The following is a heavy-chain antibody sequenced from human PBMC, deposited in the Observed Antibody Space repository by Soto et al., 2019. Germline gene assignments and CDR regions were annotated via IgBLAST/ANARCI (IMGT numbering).Heavy chain of an antibody. V-gene: IGHV4-59*01. CDR3: GRVGYYGSGSYVR. CDR2: IYYSGST. J-gene: IGHJ3*01. D-gene: IGHD3-10*01. CDR1: GGSISSYY. Sequence: PWETLSLTCTVSGGSISSYYWSWIRQPPGKGLEWIGYIYYSGSTNYNPSLKSRVTISVDTSKNQFSLKLSSVTAADTAVYYCGRVGYYGSGSYVRWGQGTMVTVSS.